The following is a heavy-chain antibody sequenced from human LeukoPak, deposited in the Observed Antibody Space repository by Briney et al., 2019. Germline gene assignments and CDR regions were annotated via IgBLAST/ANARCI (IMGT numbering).Heavy chain of an antibody. CDR1: GFTFSSYW. V-gene: IGHV3-7*04. J-gene: IGHJ4*02. CDR3: ARDHIVGATNFDY. D-gene: IGHD1-26*01. Sequence: PGGSLRLSCAASGFTFSSYWMSWVRQAPGKGLEWVANIEQDGSGKYYVDSVKGRFTISRDNAKNSLYLQVNSLRAEDTAVYYCARDHIVGATNFDYWGQGTLVTVSS. CDR2: IEQDGSGK.